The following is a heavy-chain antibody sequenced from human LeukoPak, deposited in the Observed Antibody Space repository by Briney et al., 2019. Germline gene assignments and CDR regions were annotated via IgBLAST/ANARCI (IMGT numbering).Heavy chain of an antibody. CDR1: GFTFSSYA. D-gene: IGHD4-17*01. Sequence: GGSPRLSCAASGFTFSSYAMSWVRQAPGKGLEWVSAISGSGGSTYYADSVKGRFTISRDNSKNTLYLQMNSLRAEDTAVYYCAKLYGDYVSIYYYYGMDVWGQGTTVTVSS. J-gene: IGHJ6*02. CDR2: ISGSGGST. V-gene: IGHV3-23*01. CDR3: AKLYGDYVSIYYYYGMDV.